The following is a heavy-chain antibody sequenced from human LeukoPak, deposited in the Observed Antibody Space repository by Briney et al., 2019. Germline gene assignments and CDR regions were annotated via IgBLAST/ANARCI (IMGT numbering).Heavy chain of an antibody. Sequence: GGSLRLSCAASGFTFSDYYMSWIRQAPGKGLEWVSYISSSGSTIYYADSVKGRFTISRDNAKNSLYLQMNSLRAEDTAVYYCARAGHIVLMVYAIPPQYRGQGTLVTVSS. J-gene: IGHJ4*02. CDR2: ISSSGSTI. CDR1: GFTFSDYY. CDR3: ARAGHIVLMVYAIPPQY. V-gene: IGHV3-11*01. D-gene: IGHD2-8*01.